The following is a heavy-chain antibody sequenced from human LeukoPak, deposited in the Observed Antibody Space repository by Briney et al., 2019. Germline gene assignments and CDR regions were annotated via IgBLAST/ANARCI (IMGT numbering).Heavy chain of an antibody. CDR1: GYSFTSYW. CDR3: ARQGGYCSKTSCSQDHYSYYMDV. Sequence: GESLKISCEVSGYSFTSYWIAWVRQMPGKGLQYMGIIYPDDFDTRYSPSFQGQVTISVDKSINTAYLQWSSLKASDTATYYCARQGGYCSKTSCSQDHYSYYMDVWGTGTTVTVSS. CDR2: IYPDDFDT. V-gene: IGHV5-51*01. D-gene: IGHD2-2*01. J-gene: IGHJ6*03.